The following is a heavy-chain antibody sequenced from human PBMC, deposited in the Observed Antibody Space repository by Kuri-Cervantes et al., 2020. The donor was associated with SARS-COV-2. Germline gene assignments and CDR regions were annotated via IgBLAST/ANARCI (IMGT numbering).Heavy chain of an antibody. V-gene: IGHV1-58*02. D-gene: IGHD1-7*01. Sequence: SVKVSCKASGFTFTSSAMQWVRQARGQRLEWIGWIVVGSGNTNYAQKFQERVTITRDMSTSTAYMELSSLRSEDTAVYYCAAPITGTTDYYYYYYGMDVWGQGTTVTVSS. CDR2: IVVGSGNT. CDR1: GFTFTSSA. CDR3: AAPITGTTDYYYYYYGMDV. J-gene: IGHJ6*02.